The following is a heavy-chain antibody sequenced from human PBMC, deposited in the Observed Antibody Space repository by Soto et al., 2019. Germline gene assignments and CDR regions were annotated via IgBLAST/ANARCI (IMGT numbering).Heavy chain of an antibody. CDR2: IYHSGIT. CDR3: ARRGGGVVLTATTPFDY. D-gene: IGHD2-21*02. Sequence: QVPLQESGPRLVRPSGTLSLTCTVSSGSISTANWWSWVRQPPGRGLEWIGGIYHSGITNYNLSLTSRLTLSVDESKNQFSLRLSSVTAADTAMYYCARRGGGVVLTATTPFDYWGQGTLVTVSS. V-gene: IGHV4-4*02. CDR1: SGSISTANW. J-gene: IGHJ4*02.